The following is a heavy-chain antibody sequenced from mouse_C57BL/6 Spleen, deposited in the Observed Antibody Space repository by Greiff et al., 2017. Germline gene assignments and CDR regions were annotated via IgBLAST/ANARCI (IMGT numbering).Heavy chain of an antibody. D-gene: IGHD4-1*01. CDR2: IYPGDGDT. Sequence: VQLQQSGAELVKPGASVKISCKASGYAFSSYWMNWVKQRPGKGLEWIGQIYPGDGDTNYNGKFKGKATLTADKSSSTAYMQLSSLTSEDSAVYFCARFLTGTRYFDVWGTGTTVTVSS. J-gene: IGHJ1*03. CDR1: GYAFSSYW. V-gene: IGHV1-80*01. CDR3: ARFLTGTRYFDV.